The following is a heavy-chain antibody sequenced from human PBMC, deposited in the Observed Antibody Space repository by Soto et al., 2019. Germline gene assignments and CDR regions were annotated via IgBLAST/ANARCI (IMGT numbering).Heavy chain of an antibody. CDR1: GGSITSSSYY. CDR2: IYYRGYT. Sequence: SETLSLTCAVSGGSITSSSYYWGWIRQAPGRGLEWIGTIYYRGYTYYNPSLESRVTISADTSKNQLSLNLRSVTAADTAVYYCASPAGAAYTFDYWGQRILVTVSS. D-gene: IGHD4-4*01. V-gene: IGHV4-39*01. CDR3: ASPAGAAYTFDY. J-gene: IGHJ4*02.